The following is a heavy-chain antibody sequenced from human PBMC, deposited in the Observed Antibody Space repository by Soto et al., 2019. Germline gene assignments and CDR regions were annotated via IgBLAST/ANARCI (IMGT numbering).Heavy chain of an antibody. V-gene: IGHV4-39*02. J-gene: IGHJ4*02. CDR2: IHYSGST. CDR3: ARPGGSGWFYFDS. D-gene: IGHD6-13*01. CDR1: SFTSYW. Sequence: SFTSYWIGWIRQPPGKGLEWIGSIHYSGSTYYNPSLKSRVTISVDTSKNHFSLKLTSVTAADTAVYYCARPGGSGWFYFDSWGQGSQVTVSS.